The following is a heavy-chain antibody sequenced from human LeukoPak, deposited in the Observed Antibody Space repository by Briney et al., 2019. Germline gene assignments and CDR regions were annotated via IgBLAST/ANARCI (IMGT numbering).Heavy chain of an antibody. J-gene: IGHJ4*02. D-gene: IGHD5-18*01. V-gene: IGHV3-30-3*02. Sequence: GGSLRLSCAASGFTFSSYAMHWVRQAPDKGLEWVAVISYDGSNKYYSDSVKGRFTISRDNSKNTLYLQMNSLRAEDTAVYYCAKDGNYNYGQTFDYWGQGTLVTVSS. CDR2: ISYDGSNK. CDR3: AKDGNYNYGQTFDY. CDR1: GFTFSSYA.